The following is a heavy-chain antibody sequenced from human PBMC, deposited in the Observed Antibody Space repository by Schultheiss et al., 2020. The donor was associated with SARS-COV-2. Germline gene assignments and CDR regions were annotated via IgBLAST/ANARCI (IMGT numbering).Heavy chain of an antibody. CDR1: GGTFSSYG. D-gene: IGHD7-27*01. V-gene: IGHV1-18*01. CDR3: ARDTLAGDLDY. J-gene: IGHJ4*02. Sequence: ASVKVSCKASGGTFSSYGISWVRQAPGQGLEWMGWISAYNGNTNYAQKLQGRVTMTTDTSTSTAYMELRSLRSDDTAVYYCARDTLAGDLDYWGQGTLVTVSS. CDR2: ISAYNGNT.